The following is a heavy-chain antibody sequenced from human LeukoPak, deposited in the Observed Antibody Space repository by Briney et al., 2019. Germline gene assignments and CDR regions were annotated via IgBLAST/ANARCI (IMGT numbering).Heavy chain of an antibody. Sequence: SETLSLTCAVYGDSLSRYYWTWIRQPPGKGLEWLGEINPSGSPDYNPSLKSRATISVDTSKNQFSLRLASVTAADTAVYYCASVRHDPLEYYYYVDVWGKGTTVTVSS. CDR2: INPSGSP. CDR3: ASVRHDPLEYYYYVDV. CDR1: GDSLSRYY. D-gene: IGHD2/OR15-2a*01. V-gene: IGHV4-34*01. J-gene: IGHJ6*03.